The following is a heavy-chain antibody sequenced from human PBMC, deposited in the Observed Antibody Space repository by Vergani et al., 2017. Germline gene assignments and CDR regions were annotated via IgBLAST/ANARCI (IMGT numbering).Heavy chain of an antibody. CDR3: ASFWSGYYRGAFDI. CDR1: GFTFDDYA. V-gene: IGHV3-9*01. Sequence: EVQLVESGGGLVQPGRSLRLSCAASGFTFDDYAMHWVRQAPGKGLEWVSGISWNSGSIGYADSVKGRFTISRDNAKNSLYLQMNSLRAEDTALYYCASFWSGYYRGAFDIWGQGTMVTVSS. D-gene: IGHD3-3*01. CDR2: ISWNSGSI. J-gene: IGHJ3*02.